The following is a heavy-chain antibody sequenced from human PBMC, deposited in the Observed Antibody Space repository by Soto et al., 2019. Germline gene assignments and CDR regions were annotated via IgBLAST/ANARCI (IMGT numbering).Heavy chain of an antibody. D-gene: IGHD2-2*01. V-gene: IGHV3-7*01. CDR3: ACGIPAAQVRDDRK. CDR1: GFTFSSYW. J-gene: IGHJ4*02. Sequence: EAQLEESGGGLVQSGGSLRLSCATSGFTFSSYWMTWVRQAPGKGLEWVANIKKDGSEKYYVDSVRGRFTISRDNAKNSLYLQMESLGVEDRAVYYCACGIPAAQVRDDRKWGQGTLVTVS. CDR2: IKKDGSEK.